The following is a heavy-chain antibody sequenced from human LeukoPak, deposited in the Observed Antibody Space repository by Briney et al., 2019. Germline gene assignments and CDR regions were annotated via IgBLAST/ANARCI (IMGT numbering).Heavy chain of an antibody. D-gene: IGHD3-9*01. Sequence: TSETLSLTCTVSGYSISSGYFWVWIRQPPGKGLEWIGSIYHTGATYYNPSLRSPVTISVDTSKNQFSLELNSVTAADTAVYYCARDLGLTISDNWFDPWGQGTLVTVSS. J-gene: IGHJ5*02. CDR2: IYHTGAT. CDR1: GYSISSGYF. V-gene: IGHV4-38-2*02. CDR3: ARDLGLTISDNWFDP.